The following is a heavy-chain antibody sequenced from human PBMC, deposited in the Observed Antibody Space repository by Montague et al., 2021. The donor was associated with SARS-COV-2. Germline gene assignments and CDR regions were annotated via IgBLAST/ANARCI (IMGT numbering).Heavy chain of an antibody. D-gene: IGHD6-13*01. Sequence: SVKVSCKASGYIFTGHYVLWVRQAPVQGLEWMGWINSHSGGTQYXQKFQGRVTLTRGTSINTAYMELSRLRFDDTAVYYCARAVAAVGGPVDYYYFDGMDVWGQGTTVTVSS. V-gene: IGHV1-2*02. CDR3: ARAVAAVGGPVDYYYFDGMDV. CDR1: GYIFTGHY. J-gene: IGHJ6*02. CDR2: INSHSGGT.